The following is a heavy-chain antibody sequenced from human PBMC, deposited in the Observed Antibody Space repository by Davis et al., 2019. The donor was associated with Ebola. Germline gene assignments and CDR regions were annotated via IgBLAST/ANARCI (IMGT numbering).Heavy chain of an antibody. CDR2: INRSGST. D-gene: IGHD3-10*01. V-gene: IGHV4-34*01. Sequence: SETLSLTCAVYGVSFSGLYWSWVRQSPGKGLEWIGEINRSGSTNYHPSLRSRLTISVDMSKNHFSLRLSSVTAADSAVYYCACSSPITLIRPYYFYTGMNVWGQGTPVTVSS. J-gene: IGHJ6*02. CDR1: GVSFSGLY. CDR3: ACSSPITLIRPYYFYTGMNV.